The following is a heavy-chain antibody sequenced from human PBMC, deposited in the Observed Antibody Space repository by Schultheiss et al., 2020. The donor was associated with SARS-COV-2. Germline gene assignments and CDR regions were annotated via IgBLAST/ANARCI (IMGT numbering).Heavy chain of an antibody. D-gene: IGHD2-15*01. CDR3: TGIVVVVAATPY. CDR2: IRSKAYGGTT. CDR1: GFTFGDYA. V-gene: IGHV3-49*04. Sequence: GGSLRLSCTASGFTFGDYAMSWVRQAPGKGLEWVGFIRSKAYGGTTEYAASVKGRFTISRDDSKSIAYLQMNSLKTEDTAVYYCTGIVVVVAATPYWGQGTLVTVSS. J-gene: IGHJ4*02.